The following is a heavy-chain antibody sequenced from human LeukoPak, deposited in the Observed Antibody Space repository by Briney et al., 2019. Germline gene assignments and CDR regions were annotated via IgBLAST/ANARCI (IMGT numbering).Heavy chain of an antibody. CDR2: ISYDGSNK. Sequence: GGSLRLSCAASGFTFSSYGMHWVRQAPGKGLEWVAVISYDGSNKYYADSVKGRFTISRDNSKNTLYLQMNSLRAEDTAVYYCAKLPLDAFDIWSQGTMVTVSS. CDR3: AKLPLDAFDI. V-gene: IGHV3-30*18. CDR1: GFTFSSYG. J-gene: IGHJ3*02.